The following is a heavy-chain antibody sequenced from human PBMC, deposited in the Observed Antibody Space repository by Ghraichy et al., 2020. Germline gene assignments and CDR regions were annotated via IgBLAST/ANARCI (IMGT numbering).Heavy chain of an antibody. V-gene: IGHV4-34*01. Sequence: LNISCAVYTESFSGYYWSWIRQPPGKGLEWIGEINHIGITNYRPSLKSRGTISVDTSKNQVSLNLSSVTAADTAVYYCARGVFCNGGSCYSRAFDIWGQGTMVVVSS. CDR2: INHIGIT. CDR3: ARGVFCNGGSCYSRAFDI. CDR1: TESFSGYY. J-gene: IGHJ3*02. D-gene: IGHD2-15*01.